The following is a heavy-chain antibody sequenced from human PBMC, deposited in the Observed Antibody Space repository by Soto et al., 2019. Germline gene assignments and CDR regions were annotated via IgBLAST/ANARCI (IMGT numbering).Heavy chain of an antibody. D-gene: IGHD3-16*01. V-gene: IGHV3-33*01. Sequence: QVQLRESGGGVGQPGSSLRISCEASGVTFSSYGMHWVRQAPGKGLEWVAVIWQDGTTEEYAESVKGRFKISRDDSKKMVFLALNNVRAKDTAVYYCASDEAWGTPRFDCRFWGQGIRVTVSS. CDR2: IWQDGTTE. CDR3: ASDEAWGTPRFDCRF. J-gene: IGHJ4*02. CDR1: GVTFSSYG.